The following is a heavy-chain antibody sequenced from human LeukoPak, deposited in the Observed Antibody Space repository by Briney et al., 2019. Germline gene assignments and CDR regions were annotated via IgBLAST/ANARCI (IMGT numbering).Heavy chain of an antibody. CDR3: AKDRSIGTYYTFDH. D-gene: IGHD1-26*01. Sequence: GGSLRLSCAAFGFTFSDYAMTWVRQAPGKGLEWVATISGSGVMTYYADSVKGRFAVSGDTSKNTLYLQMSSLTAADTAVYYCAKDRSIGTYYTFDHWGQGTLVTVSS. CDR2: ISGSGVMT. V-gene: IGHV3-23*01. CDR1: GFTFSDYA. J-gene: IGHJ4*02.